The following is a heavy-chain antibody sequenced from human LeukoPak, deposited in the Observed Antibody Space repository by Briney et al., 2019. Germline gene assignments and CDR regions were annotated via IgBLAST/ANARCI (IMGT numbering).Heavy chain of an antibody. CDR2: ISSGSSYI. J-gene: IGHJ4*02. V-gene: IGHV3-21*01. CDR3: ARDVRGVSDY. Sequence: GGSLRLSCAASGFTFSTYSMNWVRQAPGKGLEWVSSISSGSSYIYYADSAKGRFTISGDNAKNSLYLQMNSLRAEDTAVYYCARDVRGVSDYWGQGTLVTVSS. D-gene: IGHD3-10*02. CDR1: GFTFSTYS.